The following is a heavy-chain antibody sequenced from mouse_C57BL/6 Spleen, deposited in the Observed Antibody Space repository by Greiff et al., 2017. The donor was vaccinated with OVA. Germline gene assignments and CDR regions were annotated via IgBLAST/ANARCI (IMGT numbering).Heavy chain of an antibody. CDR3: ARSEDSSYFDY. J-gene: IGHJ2*01. CDR1: GFTFTDYY. CDR2: VYPYNGGT. Sequence: EVKVVESGPVLVKPGPSVKISCKASGFTFTDYYMHWVKQSHGKSLEWIGLVYPYNGGTSYNQKFKGKATLTVDTSSSTAYMELNSLTSEDSAVYYCARSEDSSYFDYWGQGTTLTVSS. D-gene: IGHD3-2*01. V-gene: IGHV1-36*01.